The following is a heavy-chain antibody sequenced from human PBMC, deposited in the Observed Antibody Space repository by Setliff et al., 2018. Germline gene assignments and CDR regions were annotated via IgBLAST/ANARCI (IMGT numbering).Heavy chain of an antibody. V-gene: IGHV4-59*13. J-gene: IGHJ5*02. CDR3: ARINNDFPSWLDP. D-gene: IGHD1-1*01. CDR1: GGSISRYH. CDR2: ISHSGNT. Sequence: PSETLSLTCTVSGGSISRYHWSWIRQPPGKGLEWIGEISHSGNTNYNPSLKSRVTISVDTSRNQFSLKMTSVTAADTAVYYCARINNDFPSWLDPWGQGTLVTVSS.